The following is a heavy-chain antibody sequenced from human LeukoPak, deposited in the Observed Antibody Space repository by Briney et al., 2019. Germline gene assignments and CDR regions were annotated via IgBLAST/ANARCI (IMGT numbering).Heavy chain of an antibody. CDR2: ISAYNGNT. J-gene: IGHJ5*02. CDR1: GYTFTSYC. Sequence: ASVKLSCKASGYTFTSYCISWVRQPPGQGLEWMGWISAYNGNTNYAQKLQGRVTMTTDTSTSTAYMELRSLRSDDTAVYYCARDLQYSSSPDWFDPWGQGTLVTVSS. D-gene: IGHD6-13*01. V-gene: IGHV1-18*01. CDR3: ARDLQYSSSPDWFDP.